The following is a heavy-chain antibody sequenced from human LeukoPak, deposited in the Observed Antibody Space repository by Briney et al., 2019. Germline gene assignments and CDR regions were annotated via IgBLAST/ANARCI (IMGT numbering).Heavy chain of an antibody. CDR1: GGSITSDH. Sequence: SETLSLTCTVSGGSITSDHWNWIRQPPGKGLEWIGCIYYSGRTYYNPSLKSRITISVGMSKMQFSLRLTSVTAADTAVYYCARKNDFEIWGQGTLVTVSS. CDR3: ARKNDFEI. J-gene: IGHJ3*02. D-gene: IGHD2/OR15-2a*01. V-gene: IGHV4-59*01. CDR2: IYYSGRT.